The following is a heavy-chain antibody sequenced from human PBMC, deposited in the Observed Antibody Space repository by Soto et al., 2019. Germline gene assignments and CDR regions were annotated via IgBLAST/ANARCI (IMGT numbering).Heavy chain of an antibody. CDR3: ARGGMGYGEAPFDY. J-gene: IGHJ4*02. Sequence: SETLSLTCTVSGGSISSGGYYWSWIRQHPGKGLAWIGYIYYSGSTYYNPSLKSRVTIAVDTSKNQFSLKLSSVTAADTAVYYCARGGMGYGEAPFDYWGQGTLVTVSS. V-gene: IGHV4-31*03. CDR1: GGSISSGGYY. CDR2: IYYSGST. D-gene: IGHD4-17*01.